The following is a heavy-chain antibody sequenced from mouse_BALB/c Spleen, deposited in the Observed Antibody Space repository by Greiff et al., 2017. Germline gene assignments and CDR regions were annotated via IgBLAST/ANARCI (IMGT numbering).Heavy chain of an antibody. J-gene: IGHJ3*01. CDR2: ISSGGSYT. CDR3: SRDGGNSFAY. Sequence: EVQLVESGGGLVKPGGSLKLSCAASGFTFSSYAMSWVRQSPEKRLEWVAEISSGGSYTYYPDTVTGRFTISRDNAKNTLYLEMSSLRSEDTAMYYCSRDGGNSFAYWGQGTLVTVSA. D-gene: IGHD2-1*01. V-gene: IGHV5-9-4*01. CDR1: GFTFSSYA.